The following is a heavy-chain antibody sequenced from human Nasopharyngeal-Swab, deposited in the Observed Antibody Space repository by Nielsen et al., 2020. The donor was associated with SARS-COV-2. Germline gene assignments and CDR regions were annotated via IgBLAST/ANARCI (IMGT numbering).Heavy chain of an antibody. CDR1: GGIFSVYY. V-gene: IGHV4-34*01. J-gene: IGHJ3*02. D-gene: IGHD3-16*02. CDR2: INHSGST. CDR3: ARGRPWGYVWGTYRNDAFDI. Sequence: LSRSGAVDGGIFSVYYWSWIRQPPGKGLEWIGEINHSGSTNYNPSLKSRVTISVDTSKNQVSLKLSSVTAADTAVYYCARGRPWGYVWGTYRNDAFDIWGQGTMVTVSS.